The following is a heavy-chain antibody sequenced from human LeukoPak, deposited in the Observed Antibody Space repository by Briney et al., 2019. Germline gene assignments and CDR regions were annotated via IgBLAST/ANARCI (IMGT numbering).Heavy chain of an antibody. D-gene: IGHD3-22*01. Sequence: GAPVKVSCKASGYTFTSYGISWVRQAPGQGLEWMGWISAYNGNTNYAQRLQGRVTMTTDTSTSTAYMELRSLRSDDTAVYYCARDLSPSSGYYYPGCQNWGQGTLVTVSS. CDR2: ISAYNGNT. CDR3: ARDLSPSSGYYYPGCQN. V-gene: IGHV1-18*01. CDR1: GYTFTSYG. J-gene: IGHJ4*02.